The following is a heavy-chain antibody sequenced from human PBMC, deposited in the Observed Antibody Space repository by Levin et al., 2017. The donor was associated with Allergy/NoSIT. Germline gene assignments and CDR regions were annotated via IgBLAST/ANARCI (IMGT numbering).Heavy chain of an antibody. CDR2: ISRSGGST. Sequence: GGSLRLSCAASGFTFSSYAMSWVRQAPGKGLEWVSSISRSGGSTYYADSVKGRFTISRDNSKNTLFLQVNSLRAEDTAVYYCAKGTYYYGSSTYYYVGLDYWGQGTLVTVSS. CDR1: GFTFSSYA. V-gene: IGHV3-23*01. D-gene: IGHD3-22*01. CDR3: AKGTYYYGSSTYYYVGLDY. J-gene: IGHJ4*02.